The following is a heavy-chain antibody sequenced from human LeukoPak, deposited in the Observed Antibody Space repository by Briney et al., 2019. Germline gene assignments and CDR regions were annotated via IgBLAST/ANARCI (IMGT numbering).Heavy chain of an antibody. J-gene: IGHJ1*01. CDR2: IYYSGST. CDR1: GGSLSSYY. D-gene: IGHD6-19*01. CDR3: ARSGAVAGTEYIQH. V-gene: IGHV4-59*08. Sequence: ASETLSLTCTVSGGSLSSYYWSWIRQPPGKGLGWIGYIYYSGSTNYNPSLKSRVTISVDTSKNHFCRKLSSVTAADTAVYYCARSGAVAGTEYIQHWGQGTLVTVSS.